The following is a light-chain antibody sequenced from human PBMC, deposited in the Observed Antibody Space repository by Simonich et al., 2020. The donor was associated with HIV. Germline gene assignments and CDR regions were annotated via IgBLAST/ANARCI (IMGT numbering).Light chain of an antibody. V-gene: IGKV1-NL1*01. CDR2: AAS. J-gene: IGKJ3*01. CDR1: QGISNS. Sequence: DIQMTQSPSSLSASVGDRVTITCRASQGISNSLAWYQQKPGKAPKLLLYAASRLESGVPSRFSGSGSGTDYTLTSSSLQPEDFATYYCQQYYSTLTFGPGTKVDIK. CDR3: QQYYSTLT.